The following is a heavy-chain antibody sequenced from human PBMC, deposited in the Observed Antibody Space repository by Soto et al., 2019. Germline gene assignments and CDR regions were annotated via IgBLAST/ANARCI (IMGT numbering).Heavy chain of an antibody. CDR1: GGTFSSYA. CDR2: IIPIFGTA. J-gene: IGHJ5*02. CDR3: AYRSSGPHQWFDP. D-gene: IGHD6-19*01. V-gene: IGHV1-69*13. Sequence: VKVSCKASGGTFSSYAISWVRQAPGQGLEWMGGIIPIFGTANYAQKFQGRVTITADESTSTAYMELSSLRSEDTAVYYCAYRSSGPHQWFDPWGQGTLVTVSS.